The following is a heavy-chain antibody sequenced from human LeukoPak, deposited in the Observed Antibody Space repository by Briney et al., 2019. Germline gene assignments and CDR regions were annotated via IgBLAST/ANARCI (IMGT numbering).Heavy chain of an antibody. Sequence: GGSLRLSCAASGFTFSSYGMHWVRQAPGKGLEWVAVISYDGSNKYYADSVKGRFTISRDNSKNTLYLQMNSLRAEDMAVYYCAGGGSWDYWGQGTLVTVSS. CDR1: GFTFSSYG. CDR3: AGGGSWDY. CDR2: ISYDGSNK. D-gene: IGHD1-26*01. V-gene: IGHV3-30*03. J-gene: IGHJ4*02.